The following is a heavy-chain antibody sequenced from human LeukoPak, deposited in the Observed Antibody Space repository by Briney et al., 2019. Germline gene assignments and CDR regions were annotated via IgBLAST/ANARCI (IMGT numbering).Heavy chain of an antibody. V-gene: IGHV5-51*01. CDR2: IYPSDSDT. J-gene: IGHJ4*02. CDR3: ARPLQGIVGATGFDY. CDR1: EYSFATYW. D-gene: IGHD1-26*01. Sequence: GEPLKISCQGSEYSFATYWIAWLRQMPGKGVEWMGTIYPSDSDTRYSPSFQGQVTISADKYIKTAYLQWSSLKASDTANCARPLQGIVGATGFDYWGQGTLVTVSS.